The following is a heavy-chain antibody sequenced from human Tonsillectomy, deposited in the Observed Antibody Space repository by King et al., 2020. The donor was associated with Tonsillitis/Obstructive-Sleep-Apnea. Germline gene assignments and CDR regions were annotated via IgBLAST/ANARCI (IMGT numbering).Heavy chain of an antibody. V-gene: IGHV1-18*01. Sequence: QLVQSGAEVKKPGASVRVSCKASGYTFTYYGISWVRQAPGQGLEWMGWISAYNGDTNYAQKLQGRVNVTTDTSTGPAYMDLRSLRSDDTAVYYCARDHTSRSWSAKGYYYGMDVWGQGTPITVSS. CDR2: ISAYNGDT. CDR3: ARDHTSRSWSAKGYYYGMDV. J-gene: IGHJ6*02. D-gene: IGHD6-13*01. CDR1: GYTFTYYG.